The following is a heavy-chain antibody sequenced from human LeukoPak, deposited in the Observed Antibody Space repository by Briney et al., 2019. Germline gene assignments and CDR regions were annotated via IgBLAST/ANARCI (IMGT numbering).Heavy chain of an antibody. Sequence: GGSLRLSCAASGFTFDDYAMHWVRQAPGKGLEWVSLISWDGGSTYYADSVKGRFTISRDNAKNSLYLQMNSLRADDTAVYYCAKDRGYYSYGSGSYGFDYWGQGTLVTVSS. J-gene: IGHJ4*02. CDR2: ISWDGGST. CDR3: AKDRGYYSYGSGSYGFDY. D-gene: IGHD3-10*01. V-gene: IGHV3-43D*03. CDR1: GFTFDDYA.